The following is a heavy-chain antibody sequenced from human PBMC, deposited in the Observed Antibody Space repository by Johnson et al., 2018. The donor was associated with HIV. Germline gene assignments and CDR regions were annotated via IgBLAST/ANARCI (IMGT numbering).Heavy chain of an antibody. CDR3: GTGRAGQVWDVCDI. V-gene: IGHV3-20*04. CDR2: INWNGGSV. J-gene: IGHJ3*02. Sequence: VQLVESGGGVVRPGGSLRLSCAAAGFTFDDYGMSWVRQAPGKGLEWVSGINWNGGSVGYADSVKGRFIISRDNANNSLYLQMNSLRAEDTALYYCGTGRAGQVWDVCDIWGKGTMVTVSS. CDR1: GFTFDDYG. D-gene: IGHD6-19*01.